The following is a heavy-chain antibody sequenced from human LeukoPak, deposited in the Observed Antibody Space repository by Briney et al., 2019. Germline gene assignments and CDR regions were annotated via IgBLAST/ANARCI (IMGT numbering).Heavy chain of an antibody. Sequence: SETLSLTCTVSGGSISTYYWSWIRQPPGKGLEWIGSIYYSGSTYYNPSLKSRVTISVDTSKNQFSLKLSSMTAADTAVYYCARHSGLRYFDWPWGQGTLVTVSS. CDR1: GGSISTYY. CDR3: ARHSGLRYFDWP. V-gene: IGHV4-59*05. D-gene: IGHD3-9*01. J-gene: IGHJ4*02. CDR2: IYYSGST.